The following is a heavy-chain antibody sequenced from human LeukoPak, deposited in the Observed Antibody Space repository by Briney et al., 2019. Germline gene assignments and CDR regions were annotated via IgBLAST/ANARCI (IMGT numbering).Heavy chain of an antibody. Sequence: SVKVSCKASGGTFSSYAISWVRQAPGQGLEWMGGIIPIFGTANYAQKFQGRVTITTDESTSTAYMELSSLRSEDTAVCYCARGSRSPFYYYYYMDVWGKGTTVTVSS. V-gene: IGHV1-69*05. CDR2: IIPIFGTA. CDR1: GGTFSSYA. J-gene: IGHJ6*03. CDR3: ARGSRSPFYYYYYMDV.